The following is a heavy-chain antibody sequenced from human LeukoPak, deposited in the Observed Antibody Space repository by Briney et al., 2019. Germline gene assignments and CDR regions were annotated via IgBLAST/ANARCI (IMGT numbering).Heavy chain of an antibody. D-gene: IGHD6-19*01. Sequence: GESLRLFCAVSGITFRSYAMSWVRQAPGKGLEWVSGVSGSGDIIYYADSIKGRFTVSRDNSKNTLHLQMNSLRAEDTALYYCAKDDIAVAGYFDSWGQGTLVTVSS. CDR3: AKDDIAVAGYFDS. J-gene: IGHJ4*02. V-gene: IGHV3-23*01. CDR2: VSGSGDII. CDR1: GITFRSYA.